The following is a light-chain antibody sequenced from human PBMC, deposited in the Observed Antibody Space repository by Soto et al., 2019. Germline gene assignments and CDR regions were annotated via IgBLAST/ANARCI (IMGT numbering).Light chain of an antibody. CDR3: HQYFSALYT. V-gene: IGKV4-1*01. CDR2: WAS. CDR1: QRLLDTSNNKNY. Sequence: DIVMTQSPESLAVSLGERATINCKSSQRLLDTSNNKNYVAWYQQKPGQPPKLLIYWASARQSGVPDRFSGSGSGTDFTLTISTLEAEDVAVYYCHQYFSALYTFGQGTKLEI. J-gene: IGKJ2*01.